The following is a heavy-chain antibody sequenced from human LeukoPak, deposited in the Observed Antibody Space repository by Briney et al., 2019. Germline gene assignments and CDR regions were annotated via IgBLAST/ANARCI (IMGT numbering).Heavy chain of an antibody. CDR3: ARGSPNRYSYGHPTDY. V-gene: IGHV4-34*01. J-gene: IGHJ4*02. CDR2: INHSGST. D-gene: IGHD5-18*01. CDR1: GGSFSGYY. Sequence: SETLSLTCAVYGGSFSGYYWSWIRQPPGKGLEWIGEINHSGSTNYNPFLKSRVTISVDTSKNQFSLRLSSVTAADTAVYYCARGSPNRYSYGHPTDYWGQGTLVTVSS.